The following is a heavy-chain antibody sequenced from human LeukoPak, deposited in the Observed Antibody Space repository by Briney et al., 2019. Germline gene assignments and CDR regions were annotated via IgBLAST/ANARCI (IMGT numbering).Heavy chain of an antibody. Sequence: GASVKVSCKASGYTFTSYDINWVRQATGQGLEWMGWMNPNSGNTGYAQKFQGRVTITRNTSISTAYMELSSLRSEDTAVHYCARGNRGYCSGGSCYNWFDPWGQGTLVTVSS. D-gene: IGHD2-15*01. CDR3: ARGNRGYCSGGSCYNWFDP. V-gene: IGHV1-8*03. CDR1: GYTFTSYD. CDR2: MNPNSGNT. J-gene: IGHJ5*02.